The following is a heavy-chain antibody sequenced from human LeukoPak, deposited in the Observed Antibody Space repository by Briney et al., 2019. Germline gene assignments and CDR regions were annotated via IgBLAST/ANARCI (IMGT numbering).Heavy chain of an antibody. J-gene: IGHJ4*02. V-gene: IGHV1-2*02. Sequence: ASVKVSCKASGYTFTGYYMHWVRQAPGQGLVWMGWINPNSGGTNYAQKLQGRVTMTTDTSTSTAYMELRSLRSDDTAVYYCARDWGRSSSWYYFDYWGQGTLVTVSS. D-gene: IGHD6-13*01. CDR2: INPNSGGT. CDR3: ARDWGRSSSWYYFDY. CDR1: GYTFTGYY.